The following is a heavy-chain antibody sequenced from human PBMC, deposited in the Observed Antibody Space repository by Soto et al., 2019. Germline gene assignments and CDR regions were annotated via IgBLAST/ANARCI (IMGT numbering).Heavy chain of an antibody. Sequence: SVKVSCKASGYTFTSYGISWVRQAPGQGLEWMGWISVYNGNTDFAQKLQGRVTMTTDTFTSTAYMELRSLRSDDTAVYYCARDDCSGGSCYFDSWGQGTLVTVSS. J-gene: IGHJ4*02. V-gene: IGHV1-18*01. CDR1: GYTFTSYG. CDR3: ARDDCSGGSCYFDS. D-gene: IGHD2-15*01. CDR2: ISVYNGNT.